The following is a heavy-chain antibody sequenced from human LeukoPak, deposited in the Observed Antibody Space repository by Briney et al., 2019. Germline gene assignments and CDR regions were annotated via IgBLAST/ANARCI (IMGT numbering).Heavy chain of an antibody. V-gene: IGHV4-31*03. CDR1: GGSISSGGYY. D-gene: IGHD4-17*01. Sequence: PSETLSLTCTVSGGSISSGGYYWSWIRQHPGKGLEWIGYIYYSGSTYYNPSLKSRVTISVDTSKNQFSLKLSSVTAAATAVYYCARDRLRARWFDPWGQGTLVTVSS. J-gene: IGHJ5*02. CDR3: ARDRLRARWFDP. CDR2: IYYSGST.